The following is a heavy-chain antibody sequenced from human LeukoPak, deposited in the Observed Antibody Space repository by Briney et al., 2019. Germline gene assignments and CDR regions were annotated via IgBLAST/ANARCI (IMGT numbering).Heavy chain of an antibody. CDR1: GLTFSNFA. CDR3: AKGGGVGALDWDY. V-gene: IGHV3-23*01. Sequence: PRGSLRLSCAASGLTFSNFAMSWVRQAPGKGLEWVSAISGSGGSTYYADSVKGRFTISRDNSKNTLYLQMNSLRAEDTAVYYCAKGGGVGALDWDYWGQGTLVTVSS. CDR2: ISGSGGST. D-gene: IGHD1-26*01. J-gene: IGHJ4*02.